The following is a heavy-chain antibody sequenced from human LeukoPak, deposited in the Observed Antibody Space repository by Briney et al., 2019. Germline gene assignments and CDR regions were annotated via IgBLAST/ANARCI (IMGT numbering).Heavy chain of an antibody. Sequence: GRSLRLSCAASGFTFSSHGIHWVRQTPGKGLEWVAFIWDDGTNKYYADSVKGRFTISRDNSENTLYLQMNSPRAEDTAVYYCARGVGGYFDYWGQGSLVTVSS. J-gene: IGHJ4*02. CDR3: ARGVGGYFDY. CDR2: IWDDGTNK. V-gene: IGHV3-33*01. CDR1: GFTFSSHG. D-gene: IGHD3-16*01.